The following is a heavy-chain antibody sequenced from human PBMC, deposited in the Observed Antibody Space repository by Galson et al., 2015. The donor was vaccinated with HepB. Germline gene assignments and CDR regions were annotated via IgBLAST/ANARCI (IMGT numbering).Heavy chain of an antibody. CDR1: GYTFTSYA. J-gene: IGHJ6*02. V-gene: IGHV7-4-1*02. Sequence: SVKVSCKASGYTFTSYAMNWVRQAPGRGLEWMGWINTNTGNPTYAQGFTGRFVFSLDTSVSTAYLQISSLKAEDTAVYYCARDADYDILTGDYGMDVWGQGTTVTVTS. D-gene: IGHD3-9*01. CDR2: INTNTGNP. CDR3: ARDADYDILTGDYGMDV.